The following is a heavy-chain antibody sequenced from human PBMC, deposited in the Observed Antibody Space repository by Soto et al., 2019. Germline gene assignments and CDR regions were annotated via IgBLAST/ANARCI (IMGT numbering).Heavy chain of an antibody. CDR3: SREIFGVIISGGRDAFDI. Sequence: SVKVSCKASGGTFSTYAISWVRQAPGQGLEWMGGIIPIFGTAKYAQKFQGRVTITADESTSTAHMELSSLRSEDTAVYYCSREIFGVIISGGRDAFDIWGQGTMVTVSS. V-gene: IGHV1-69*13. CDR1: GGTFSTYA. CDR2: IIPIFGTA. D-gene: IGHD3-3*01. J-gene: IGHJ3*02.